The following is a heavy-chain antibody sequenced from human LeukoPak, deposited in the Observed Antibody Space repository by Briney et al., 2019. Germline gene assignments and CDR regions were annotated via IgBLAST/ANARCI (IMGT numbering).Heavy chain of an antibody. V-gene: IGHV1-18*04. Sequence: ASVKVSCKASGYTFTSYGISWVRQAPGQGLEWMGWISAYNGNTNYAQKLQGRVTMTTDTSTSTAYLELRSLRSDDTAVYYCARSLVAIVVVPAAIPPSCFDPWGQGTLVTVSS. CDR2: ISAYNGNT. J-gene: IGHJ5*02. CDR1: GYTFTSYG. D-gene: IGHD2-2*01. CDR3: ARSLVAIVVVPAAIPPSCFDP.